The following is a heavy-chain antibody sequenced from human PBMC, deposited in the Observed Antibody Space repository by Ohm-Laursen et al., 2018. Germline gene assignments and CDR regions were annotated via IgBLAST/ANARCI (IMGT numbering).Heavy chain of an antibody. CDR2: IYYSGST. D-gene: IGHD6-25*01. Sequence: GTLSLTWTVSGGSISSYYWSWIRQPPGKRLEWIGYIYYSGSTNYNPSLKSRVTISVDTSKNQFSLNLSSVTAADTAVYYCARDQWGGRLPHLWGQGTTVTVSS. V-gene: IGHV4-59*01. CDR3: ARDQWGGRLPHL. J-gene: IGHJ6*02. CDR1: GGSISSYY.